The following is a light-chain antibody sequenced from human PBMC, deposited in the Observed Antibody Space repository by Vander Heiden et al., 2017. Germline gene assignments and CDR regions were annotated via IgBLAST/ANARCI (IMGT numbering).Light chain of an antibody. Sequence: QSVLTQPPSVSGAPGQRVTIPCTGSSSNIGAGYDVHWYHQPPGTAPKLLIYANSNRPSGVPDRFSGSKSGTSASLAITGLQAEDEAHYYCQSYDSSLSAWVFGGGTELTVL. J-gene: IGLJ2*01. CDR2: ANS. CDR1: SSNIGAGYD. V-gene: IGLV1-40*01. CDR3: QSYDSSLSAWV.